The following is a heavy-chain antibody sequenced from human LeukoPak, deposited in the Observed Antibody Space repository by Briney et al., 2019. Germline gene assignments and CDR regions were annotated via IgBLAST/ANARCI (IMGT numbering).Heavy chain of an antibody. D-gene: IGHD1-26*01. Sequence: ASVKVSCKASGYTFTSYDINWVRQAPGQGLEWMGWINPNSGGTNSAQKFQGRVTMTRDTSISTAYMELSRLTSDDTAVYYCARHPYSGSYHFDYWGQGTLVTVSS. CDR1: GYTFTSYD. CDR3: ARHPYSGSYHFDY. CDR2: INPNSGGT. V-gene: IGHV1-2*02. J-gene: IGHJ4*02.